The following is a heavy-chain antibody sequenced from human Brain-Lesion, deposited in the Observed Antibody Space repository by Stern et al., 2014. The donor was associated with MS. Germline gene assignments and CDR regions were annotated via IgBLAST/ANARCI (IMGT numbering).Heavy chain of an antibody. CDR1: GYTLTELS. J-gene: IGHJ4*02. CDR2: FDPEDGET. Sequence: QVQLVQSGAEVKKPGASVKVSCKVSGYTLTELSMHWVRQAPRKGLEWMGGFDPEDGETIYTQKFQGRVTMTEDTSTDTAYMELSSLRSEDTAVYYCATLSPGAGGNYYRHFDYWGQGTLVTVSS. D-gene: IGHD1-26*01. CDR3: ATLSPGAGGNYYRHFDY. V-gene: IGHV1-24*01.